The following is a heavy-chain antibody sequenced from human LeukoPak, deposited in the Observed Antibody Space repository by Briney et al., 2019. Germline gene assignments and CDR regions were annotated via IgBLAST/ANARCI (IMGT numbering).Heavy chain of an antibody. CDR2: IIPIFGTA. CDR3: ARSTRDSYCSSTSCYTD. D-gene: IGHD2-2*02. CDR1: GGTFSSYA. J-gene: IGHJ4*02. V-gene: IGHV1-69*01. Sequence: SVKVSCKASGGTFSSYAISWVRQAPGQGLEWMGGIIPIFGTANYAQKFQGRVTITADESTSTAYMELSSLRSEDTAVYYCARSTRDSYCSSTSCYTDWGQGTLVTASS.